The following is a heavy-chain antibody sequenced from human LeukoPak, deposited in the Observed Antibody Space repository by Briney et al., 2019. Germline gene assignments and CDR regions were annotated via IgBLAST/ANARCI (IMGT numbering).Heavy chain of an antibody. CDR1: GYTFTSFD. CDR3: ASYDGYAS. D-gene: IGHD3-16*01. CDR2: MNPNSGNT. V-gene: IGHV1-8*01. Sequence: GASVKVSCKTSGYTFTSFDINWVRQATGQGLEWIGWMNPNSGNTGFSQKFQGRVTMTRDTSISTAYMELSSLRSDDTAIYYCASYDGYASWGQGTLVTVSP. J-gene: IGHJ5*02.